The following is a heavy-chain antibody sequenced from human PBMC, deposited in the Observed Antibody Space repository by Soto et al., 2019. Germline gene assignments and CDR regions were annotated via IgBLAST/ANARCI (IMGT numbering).Heavy chain of an antibody. Sequence: QVQLVQSGAEVKKPGASVTVSCKTSGYTFSNYGINWVRQAPGQGLEWMGWIIGYNGNTNYAQTVHGRVTMTTDTSTGTVYMELRSLKSDDTAIYYCSRFIMVGGWFDPNYYHGMDVWGQGTTVTVSS. D-gene: IGHD6-19*01. CDR3: SRFIMVGGWFDPNYYHGMDV. CDR2: IIGYNGNT. V-gene: IGHV1-18*01. J-gene: IGHJ6*02. CDR1: GYTFSNYG.